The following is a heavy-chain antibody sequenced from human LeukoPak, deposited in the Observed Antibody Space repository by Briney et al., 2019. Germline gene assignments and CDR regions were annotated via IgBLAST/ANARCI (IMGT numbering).Heavy chain of an antibody. CDR1: GYTFTSYA. Sequence: ASVKVSCKASGYTFTSYAMHWVRQAPGQRLEWMGWINAGNGNTKYSQKFQGRVTITRDTSASTAYMELRSLRSDDTAVYYCARDQRMTQGSGFGYWGQGTLVTVSS. V-gene: IGHV1-3*01. J-gene: IGHJ4*02. CDR2: INAGNGNT. CDR3: ARDQRMTQGSGFGY. D-gene: IGHD6-19*01.